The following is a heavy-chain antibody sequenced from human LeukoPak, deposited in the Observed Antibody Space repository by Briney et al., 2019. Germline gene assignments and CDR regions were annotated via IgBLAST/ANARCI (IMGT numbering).Heavy chain of an antibody. D-gene: IGHD2-15*01. J-gene: IGHJ3*02. V-gene: IGHV1-18*01. CDR2: ISAYNGNT. Sequence: GASVKVSCKASGYTFTSYGISWVRQAPGQGLEWMGWISAYNGNTNYAQKFQGRVTMTRDTSSSTAYMELSRLRSDDTAVYYGATGLYCSGGSRYWAFDIWGQGTMVTVSS. CDR3: ATGLYCSGGSRYWAFDI. CDR1: GYTFTSYG.